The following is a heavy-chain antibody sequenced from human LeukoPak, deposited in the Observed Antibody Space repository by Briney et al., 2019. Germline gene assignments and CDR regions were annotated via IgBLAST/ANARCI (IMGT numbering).Heavy chain of an antibody. J-gene: IGHJ4*02. V-gene: IGHV3-66*04. D-gene: IGHD2-15*01. CDR3: ARQLGYCSDGSCYFDF. CDR2: IYSGGTT. Sequence: GGSLRLSCAASGFTVITNFMTWVRQAPGQGLEWVSVIYSGGTTYYADSVKGRFTISRDKSKNTAHLQMNSLRAEDTAVYHCARQLGYCSDGSCYFDFWGQGTLVTVSS. CDR1: GFTVITNF.